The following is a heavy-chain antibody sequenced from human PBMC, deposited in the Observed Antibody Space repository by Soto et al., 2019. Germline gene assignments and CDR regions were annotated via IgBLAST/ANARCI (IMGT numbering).Heavy chain of an antibody. CDR1: GGSFSGYY. CDR2: INHSGST. CDR3: ASRGGLPVYYYYGMDV. J-gene: IGHJ6*02. Sequence: SETLSLTCAVYGGSFSGYYWSWIRQPPGKGLEWIGEINHSGSTNYNPSLKSRVTISVDTSKNQFSLKLSSVTAADTAVYYCASRGGLPVYYYYGMDVWGQGTTVTVSS. V-gene: IGHV4-34*01. D-gene: IGHD3-16*01.